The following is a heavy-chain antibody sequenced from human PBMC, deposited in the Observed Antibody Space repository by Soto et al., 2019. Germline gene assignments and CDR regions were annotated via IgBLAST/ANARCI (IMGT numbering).Heavy chain of an antibody. V-gene: IGHV3-33*01. CDR3: ARRAYDSSGYWSGFDP. Sequence: QVQLVESGGGVVQPGRSLRLSCAASGFTFSSYGMHWVRQAPGKGLEWVAVIWYDGSNKYYADSVKGRFTISRDNSKNTLYLQMNSLRAEDAAVYYCARRAYDSSGYWSGFDPWVQGTLVTVSS. J-gene: IGHJ5*02. CDR2: IWYDGSNK. D-gene: IGHD3-22*01. CDR1: GFTFSSYG.